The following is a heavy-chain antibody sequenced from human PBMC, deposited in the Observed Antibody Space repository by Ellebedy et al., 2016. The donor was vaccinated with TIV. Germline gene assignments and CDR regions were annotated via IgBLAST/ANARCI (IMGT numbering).Heavy chain of an antibody. V-gene: IGHV3-43*02. J-gene: IGHJ4*02. CDR2: ISGAGGST. CDR1: GFTFDDYA. D-gene: IGHD3-10*01. CDR3: APRALLWFGEPVVE. Sequence: GESLKISCAASGFTFDDYAMHWVRQAPGKGLEWVSLISGAGGSTYYADSVKGRFTISRDNSKNSLYLQMNSLRTEDTALYYCAPRALLWFGEPVVEWGQGTLVTVSS.